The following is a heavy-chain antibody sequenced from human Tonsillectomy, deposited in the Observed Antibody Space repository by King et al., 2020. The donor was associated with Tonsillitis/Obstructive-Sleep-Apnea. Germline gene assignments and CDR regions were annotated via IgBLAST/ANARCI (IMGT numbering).Heavy chain of an antibody. CDR2: ISSSSSYT. CDR3: ARDFRGYCSSTSCYMAEYFST. J-gene: IGHJ1*01. V-gene: IGHV3-11*05. D-gene: IGHD2-2*02. CDR1: GFTFSDYY. Sequence: HVQLVESGGGLVKPGGSLRLSCAASGFTFSDYYMSWIRQAPGKGLEWVSYISSSSSYTNYADSVKGRFTISRDNAKNSLYLQMNSLRAEDTAVYYCARDFRGYCSSTSCYMAEYFSTGARAPWSPSPQ.